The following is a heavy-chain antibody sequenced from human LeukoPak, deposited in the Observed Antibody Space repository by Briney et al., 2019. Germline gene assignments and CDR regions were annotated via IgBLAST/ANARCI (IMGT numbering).Heavy chain of an antibody. V-gene: IGHV3-30*04. Sequence: GGSLRLSCAASGFTFSSYAMHWVRQAPGKGLEWVAVISYDGSNKYYADSVKGRFTISRDNSKNTLYLQMNSLRAEDTAVYYCARGGIAQWELPGVFYWGQGTLVTVSS. CDR3: ARGGIAQWELPGVFY. CDR2: ISYDGSNK. D-gene: IGHD1-26*01. J-gene: IGHJ4*02. CDR1: GFTFSSYA.